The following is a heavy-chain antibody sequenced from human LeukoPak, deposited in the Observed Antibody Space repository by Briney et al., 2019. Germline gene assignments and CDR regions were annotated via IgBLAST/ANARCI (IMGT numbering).Heavy chain of an antibody. Sequence: ASVKVSCKASGYTFTGYYMHWVRQAPGQGLEWMGWINPNSGGTNYAQKFQGRVTMTRDTSISTAYMELSRLRSDDTAVYYCATTTPIAAADYYYYYMDVWGKGTTVTVSS. D-gene: IGHD6-13*01. J-gene: IGHJ6*03. CDR1: GYTFTGYY. CDR2: INPNSGGT. V-gene: IGHV1-2*02. CDR3: ATTTPIAAADYYYYYMDV.